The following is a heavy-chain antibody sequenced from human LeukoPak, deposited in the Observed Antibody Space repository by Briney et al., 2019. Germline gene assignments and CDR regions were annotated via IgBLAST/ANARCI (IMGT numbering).Heavy chain of an antibody. Sequence: PSETLSLTCTVSGGSISSYYWSWIRQPPGKGLEWIGYIYYSGSTNYNPSLKSRVTISVDTSKNQFSLKLSSVTAADTAVYYCARASVFGSGWPGYFDYWGQGTLVTVSS. CDR2: IYYSGST. V-gene: IGHV4-59*01. CDR1: GGSISSYY. D-gene: IGHD6-19*01. CDR3: ARASVFGSGWPGYFDY. J-gene: IGHJ4*02.